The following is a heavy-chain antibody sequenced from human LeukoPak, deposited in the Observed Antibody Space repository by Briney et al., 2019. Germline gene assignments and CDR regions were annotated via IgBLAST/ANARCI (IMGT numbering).Heavy chain of an antibody. CDR2: IYYSGST. V-gene: IGHV4-31*03. J-gene: IGHJ4*02. CDR3: ARESYSYGLGY. D-gene: IGHD5-18*01. Sequence: SETLSLTYTVSGGSISSGGYYWSWIRQHPGKGPEWIGYIYYSGSTYYNPSLKSRVTISVDTSKNQFSLKLSSVTAADTAVYYCARESYSYGLGYWGQGTLVTVSS. CDR1: GGSISSGGYY.